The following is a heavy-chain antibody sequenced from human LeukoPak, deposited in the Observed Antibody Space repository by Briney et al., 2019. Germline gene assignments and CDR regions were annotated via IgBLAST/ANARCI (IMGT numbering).Heavy chain of an antibody. D-gene: IGHD5-12*01. Sequence: GGSLRLSCSASGFTFSAYTMNWVRQAPGQGLEWVSYISSGSSSVYYADSVKGRFTISRDNAKNSLYLQMNSLRAEDTAVYYCARPVDYNAGDYWGQGTLVTVSS. CDR3: ARPVDYNAGDY. J-gene: IGHJ4*02. V-gene: IGHV3-48*04. CDR1: GFTFSAYT. CDR2: ISSGSSSV.